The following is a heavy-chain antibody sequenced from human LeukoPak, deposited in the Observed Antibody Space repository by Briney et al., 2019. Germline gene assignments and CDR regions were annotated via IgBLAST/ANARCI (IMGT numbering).Heavy chain of an antibody. D-gene: IGHD6-13*01. CDR2: INPKSGAA. CDR1: GYIFSDYY. Sequence: ASMKVSCKASGYIFSDYYMHWVRQAPGQGLEWLGWINPKSGAADYAQQFRGRVTMTRDTSINTDYMEMKRVTSDDTAVCYCARGAEAETSPLDFWGQGTLVIVS. J-gene: IGHJ4*02. CDR3: ARGAEAETSPLDF. V-gene: IGHV1-2*02.